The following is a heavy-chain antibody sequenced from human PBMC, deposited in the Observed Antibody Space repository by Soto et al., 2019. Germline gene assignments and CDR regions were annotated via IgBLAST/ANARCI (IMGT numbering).Heavy chain of an antibody. CDR2: INPGNGDT. J-gene: IGHJ3*02. CDR1: GYTFTTYT. Sequence: QVQLVQSGAEVKKPGASVKVSCRASGYTFTTYTLLWVRQAPGQRLEWMAWINPGNGDTKYSQNFQGRVTATRDTSASTAYMEMCRLRSEDTATYYCARQQPGFQIGWAWALDIWGQGTMVTVSS. D-gene: IGHD1-26*01. V-gene: IGHV1-3*01. CDR3: ARQQPGFQIGWAWALDI.